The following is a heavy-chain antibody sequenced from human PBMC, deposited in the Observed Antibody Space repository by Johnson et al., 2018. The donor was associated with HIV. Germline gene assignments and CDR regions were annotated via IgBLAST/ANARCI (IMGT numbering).Heavy chain of an antibody. Sequence: QVQLVESGGGVVQPGGSLRLSCAASGFTFSSYGMHWVRQAPGNGLEWVAFRRYDGSTKYYADSVKGRFTISRDNSKNTLYLQMNSLRAEDTAVYYCAREQGSGSYSIHAFDIWGQGTMLTVSS. CDR3: AREQGSGSYSIHAFDI. CDR2: RRYDGSTK. CDR1: GFTFSSYG. J-gene: IGHJ3*02. D-gene: IGHD1-26*01. V-gene: IGHV3-30*02.